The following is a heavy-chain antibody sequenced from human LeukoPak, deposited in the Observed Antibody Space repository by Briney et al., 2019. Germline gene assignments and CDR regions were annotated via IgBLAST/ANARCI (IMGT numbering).Heavy chain of an antibody. CDR3: ATVSNLQPWGAVAGTQRAFDI. D-gene: IGHD6-19*01. J-gene: IGHJ3*02. V-gene: IGHV1-3*01. CDR2: INAGNGNT. Sequence: GASVKVSCEASGYTFTSYAMHWVRQAPGQRLEWMGWINAGNGNTKYSQKFQGRVTITRDTSASTAYMELSSLRSEDTAVYYCATVSNLQPWGAVAGTQRAFDIWGQGTMVTVSS. CDR1: GYTFTSYA.